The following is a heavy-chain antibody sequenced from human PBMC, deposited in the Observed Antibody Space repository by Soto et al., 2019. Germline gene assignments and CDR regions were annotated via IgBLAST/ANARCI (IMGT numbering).Heavy chain of an antibody. J-gene: IGHJ1*01. D-gene: IGHD2-15*01. Sequence: QVQLVESGGGVVQPGRSLRLSCAASGFTFSSYGMHWVRQAPGKGLEWVAVISYDGSNKYYADSVKGRFTISRDNSKNTLYLQMNSLRAEDTAVYYCAKETWASVVVVAYFQHWGQGTLVTVSS. CDR1: GFTFSSYG. CDR3: AKETWASVVVVAYFQH. CDR2: ISYDGSNK. V-gene: IGHV3-30*18.